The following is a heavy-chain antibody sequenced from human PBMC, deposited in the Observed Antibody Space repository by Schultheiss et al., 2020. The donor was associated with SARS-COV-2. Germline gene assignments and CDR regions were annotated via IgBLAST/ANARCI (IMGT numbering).Heavy chain of an antibody. CDR2: IYHSGST. CDR3: ASGYYRHFDY. V-gene: IGHV4-38-2*01. D-gene: IGHD3-22*01. J-gene: IGHJ4*02. Sequence: SETLSLTCAVSGYSISSGYYWGWIRQPPGKGLEWIGSIYHSGSTYYNPSLKSRVTISVDTSKNQFSLKLSSVTAADTAVYYCASGYYRHFDYWGQGTLVTVSS. CDR1: GYSISSGYY.